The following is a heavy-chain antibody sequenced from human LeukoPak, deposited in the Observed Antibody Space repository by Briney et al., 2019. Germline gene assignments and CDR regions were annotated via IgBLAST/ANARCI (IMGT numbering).Heavy chain of an antibody. Sequence: GGSLRLSCAASGFTFSSYAMSWVRQAPGKGLEWVSAISGSGGSTYYADSVKGRFTISRDNSKNTLYLQMNSLRAEDTAVYYCARVTGQNNDAFDIWGQGTMVTVSS. D-gene: IGHD2-8*02. J-gene: IGHJ3*02. V-gene: IGHV3-23*01. CDR2: ISGSGGST. CDR1: GFTFSSYA. CDR3: ARVTGQNNDAFDI.